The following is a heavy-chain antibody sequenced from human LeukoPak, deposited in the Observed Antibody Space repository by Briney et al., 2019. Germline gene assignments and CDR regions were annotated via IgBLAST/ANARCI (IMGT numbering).Heavy chain of an antibody. D-gene: IGHD4-17*01. V-gene: IGHV4-34*01. Sequence: SETLSLTCAVYGGSFSGYYWSWIRQPPGKGLEWIGEINHSGSTNYNPSLKSRVTISVDTSKNQFSLKLSSVTAADTAVHYCARGRLGNGDHALFDYWGQGTLVTVSS. CDR2: INHSGST. J-gene: IGHJ4*02. CDR1: GGSFSGYY. CDR3: ARGRLGNGDHALFDY.